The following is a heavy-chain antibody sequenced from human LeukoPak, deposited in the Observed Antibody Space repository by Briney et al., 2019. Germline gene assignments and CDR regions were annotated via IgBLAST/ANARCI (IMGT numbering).Heavy chain of an antibody. CDR2: ISWNSGSI. J-gene: IGHJ3*02. CDR1: GFTFDDYA. V-gene: IGHV3-9*03. Sequence: PGRSLRLSCVASGFTFDDYAMHWVRQAPGKGLEWVSGISWNSGSIGYADSVKGRFTISRDNAKNSLYLQMNSLRAEDMALYYCARSSSSLNHDAFDIWGQGTMVTVSS. D-gene: IGHD6-13*01. CDR3: ARSSSSLNHDAFDI.